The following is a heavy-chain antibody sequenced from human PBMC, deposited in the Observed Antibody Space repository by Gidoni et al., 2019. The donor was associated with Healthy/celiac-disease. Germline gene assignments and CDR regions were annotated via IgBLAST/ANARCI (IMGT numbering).Heavy chain of an antibody. J-gene: IGHJ4*02. Sequence: EVQLLESGGGLVQPGGSISLCCAASGSTFSRYAMSWVRQAPGQGLEWVSAISGSGGSTYYADSVKGRFTISRDNSKNTLYLQMNSLRAEDTAVYYCARNRGVITPLDYWGQGTLVTVSS. CDR2: ISGSGGST. D-gene: IGHD3-10*01. CDR3: ARNRGVITPLDY. V-gene: IGHV3-23*01. CDR1: GSTFSRYA.